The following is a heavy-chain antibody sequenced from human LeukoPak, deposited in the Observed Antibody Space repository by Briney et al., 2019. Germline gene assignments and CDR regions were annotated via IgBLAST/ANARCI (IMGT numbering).Heavy chain of an antibody. CDR1: GFTFSNND. D-gene: IGHD4-11*01. Sequence: GGSLRLSCAASGFTFSNNDMHWVRQAPGKGLEWVAVIWYDGSNKYYADSVKGRFTISRDNSKNTLYLQMDSLRVEDTAVYYCARDYGTTTTTKRWGFFDYWGQGALVTVSS. J-gene: IGHJ4*02. V-gene: IGHV3-33*01. CDR3: ARDYGTTTTTKRWGFFDY. CDR2: IWYDGSNK.